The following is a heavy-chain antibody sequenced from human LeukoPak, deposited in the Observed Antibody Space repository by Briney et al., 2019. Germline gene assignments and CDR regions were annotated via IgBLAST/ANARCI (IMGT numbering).Heavy chain of an antibody. Sequence: SETLSLTCAVYGGSFSAYYWSWIRQPPGKGLEWIGEINHSGSTNYNPSLKSRVTISVDTSKNQFSLKLSSVTAADTAVYYCARDFAGDGMDVWGQGTTVTVSS. CDR1: GGSFSAYY. J-gene: IGHJ6*02. CDR2: INHSGST. V-gene: IGHV4-34*09. D-gene: IGHD3-3*01. CDR3: ARDFAGDGMDV.